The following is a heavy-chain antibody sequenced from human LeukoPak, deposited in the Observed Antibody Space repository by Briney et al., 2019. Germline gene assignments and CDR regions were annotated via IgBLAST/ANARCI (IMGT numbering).Heavy chain of an antibody. CDR2: ICYSGST. CDR1: GGSISSGDYY. D-gene: IGHD4-23*01. J-gene: IGHJ3*02. CDR3: ARVHGDKRLDAFDI. Sequence: TSETLSLTCTVSGGSISSGDYYWSWIRQPPGKGLEWIGYICYSGSTYYNPSLKSRVTISVDTSKNQFSLKLSSVTAADTAVYYCARVHGDKRLDAFDIWGQGTMVTVSS. V-gene: IGHV4-30-4*01.